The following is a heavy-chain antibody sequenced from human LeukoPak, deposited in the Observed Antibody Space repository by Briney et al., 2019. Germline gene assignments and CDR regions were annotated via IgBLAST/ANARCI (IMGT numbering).Heavy chain of an antibody. D-gene: IGHD6-13*01. CDR3: ARDQGYSSSMDV. Sequence: ASVKVSCKASGYTFTGYYMHWVRQAPGQGLEWMGWINPNSGGTNYAQKFQGRVTMTRDTSISTAYMELSRLRSGDTAVYYCARDQGYSSSMDVWGQGTTVTVSS. CDR2: INPNSGGT. CDR1: GYTFTGYY. V-gene: IGHV1-2*02. J-gene: IGHJ6*02.